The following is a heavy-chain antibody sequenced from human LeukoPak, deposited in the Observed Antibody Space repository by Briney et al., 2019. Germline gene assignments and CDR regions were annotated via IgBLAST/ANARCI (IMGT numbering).Heavy chain of an antibody. J-gene: IGHJ4*02. CDR1: GFRFSRYW. CDR2: IKEDGSEK. CDR3: ARVRVYYYDSSGYSDY. D-gene: IGHD3-22*01. Sequence: GGSLRLSCAASGFRFSRYWMSWVRQAPGKGLEWVANIKEDGSEKYYVDSVKGRFSISRDNAKNSLYPQMKSLRAEDTAVYYCARVRVYYYDSSGYSDYWGQGTLVTVSS. V-gene: IGHV3-7*01.